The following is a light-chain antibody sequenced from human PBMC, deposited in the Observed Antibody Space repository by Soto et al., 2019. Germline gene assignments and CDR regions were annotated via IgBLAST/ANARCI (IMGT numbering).Light chain of an antibody. CDR1: QSFSSSY. J-gene: IGKJ1*01. Sequence: ETGLTQSPGTLSLSQGERATLSCRASQSFSSSYLAWYQQKPGQAPRLLIYGASSRATGIPDRFSGSGSGTDFTLTISRLEPEDFAVYYCQQYGSSGTFGQGTKVDIK. CDR3: QQYGSSGT. CDR2: GAS. V-gene: IGKV3-20*01.